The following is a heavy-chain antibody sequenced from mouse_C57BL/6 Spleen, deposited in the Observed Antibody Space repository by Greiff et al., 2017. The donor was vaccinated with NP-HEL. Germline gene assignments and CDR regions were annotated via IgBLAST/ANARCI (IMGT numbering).Heavy chain of an antibody. CDR1: GYAFSSYW. V-gene: IGHV1-80*01. CDR2: IYPGDGDT. Sequence: VHLVESGAELVKPGASVKISCKASGYAFSSYWMNWVKQRPGKGLEWIGQIYPGDGDTNYNGKFKGKATLTADKSSSTAYMQLSSLTSEDSAVYFCAREELSWFAYWGQGTLVTVSA. J-gene: IGHJ3*01. CDR3: AREELSWFAY.